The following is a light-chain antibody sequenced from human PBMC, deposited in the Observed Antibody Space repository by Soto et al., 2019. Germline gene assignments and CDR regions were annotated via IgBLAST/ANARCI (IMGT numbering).Light chain of an antibody. Sequence: QSALTQPAPVSGSPGQSITISCTGTSSDVGSYNLVSWYQHHPGKAPKFMIYEVSKRPSGVSNRFSGSKSDNTASLTISGLQAEDEADYYCCSYAGTSTFVFGSGTKVTVL. CDR3: CSYAGTSTFV. J-gene: IGLJ1*01. V-gene: IGLV2-23*02. CDR1: SSDVGSYNL. CDR2: EVS.